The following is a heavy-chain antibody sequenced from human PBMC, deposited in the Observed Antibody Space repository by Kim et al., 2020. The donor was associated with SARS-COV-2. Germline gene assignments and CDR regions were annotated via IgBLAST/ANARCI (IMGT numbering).Heavy chain of an antibody. CDR3: ARGSGWAFDY. CDR2: ISIGHDDT. V-gene: IGHV1-3*04. Sequence: ASVKVSCKASGYTFINYVMHWVRQAPGQRLEWMGLISIGHDDTKYSQKFRDRVTITRDTTASTAYMELSSLRSEDTAVYYCARGSGWAFDYLGQGTLVTV. CDR1: GYTFINYV. D-gene: IGHD6-19*01. J-gene: IGHJ4*02.